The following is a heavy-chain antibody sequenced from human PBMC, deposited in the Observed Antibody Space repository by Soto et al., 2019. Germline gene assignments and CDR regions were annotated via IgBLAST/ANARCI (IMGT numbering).Heavy chain of an antibody. Sequence: GSGPTLVNPTETLTLTCTVSGFSLSNARMGVSWIRQPPGKALEWLAHIFSNDEKSYSTSLRSRLTISKDTSKSQVVLTMTNMDPVDTATYYCARICFTVNHPDWFDPWGQGTLVTVSS. CDR2: IFSNDEK. CDR3: ARICFTVNHPDWFDP. CDR1: GFSLSNARMG. V-gene: IGHV2-26*01. J-gene: IGHJ5*02. D-gene: IGHD4-4*01.